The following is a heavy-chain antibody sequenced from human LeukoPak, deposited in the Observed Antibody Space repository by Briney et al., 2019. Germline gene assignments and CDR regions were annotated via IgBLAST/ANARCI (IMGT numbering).Heavy chain of an antibody. Sequence: PSETLSLTCTVSGGSISSYYWSWIRQPPGKGLEWIGYIYYSGSTNYNPSLKSRVTISVDTSKNQFSLKLSSVTAADTAVYYCARDPRYYDFWSGYLTWGQGTLVTVSS. J-gene: IGHJ5*02. CDR2: IYYSGST. CDR1: GGSISSYY. D-gene: IGHD3-3*01. CDR3: ARDPRYYDFWSGYLT. V-gene: IGHV4-59*12.